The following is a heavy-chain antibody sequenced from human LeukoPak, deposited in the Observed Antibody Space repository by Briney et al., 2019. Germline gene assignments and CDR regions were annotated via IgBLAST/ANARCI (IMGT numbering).Heavy chain of an antibody. V-gene: IGHV4-39*01. CDR1: GGSISSSSYY. CDR2: IYYSGST. Sequence: PSETLSLTCTVSGGSISSSSYYWGWIRQPPGKGLEWIGSIYYSGSTYYNPSLKSRVTISVDTSKNQFSLKLSSVTAADTAVYYCARTPCPGGSSSCGGEHWAFDIWGQGTMVTVSS. D-gene: IGHD2-21*01. J-gene: IGHJ3*02. CDR3: ARTPCPGGSSSCGGEHWAFDI.